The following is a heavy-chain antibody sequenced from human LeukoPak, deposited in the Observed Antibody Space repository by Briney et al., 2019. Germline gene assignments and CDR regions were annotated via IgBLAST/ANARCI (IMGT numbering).Heavy chain of an antibody. CDR2: ISSSDGST. V-gene: IGHV3-23*01. D-gene: IGHD6-13*01. CDR1: GXTFINAW. Sequence: PGGSLRLSWAASGXTFINAWMTWVRQAPGKGLEWVSVISSSDGSTYYADSVKGRLTISRDNSKNTLYLQMNSLRAEDTAVYYCAKDKAVGTAADSFDYWGQGTLVTVSS. J-gene: IGHJ4*02. CDR3: AKDKAVGTAADSFDY.